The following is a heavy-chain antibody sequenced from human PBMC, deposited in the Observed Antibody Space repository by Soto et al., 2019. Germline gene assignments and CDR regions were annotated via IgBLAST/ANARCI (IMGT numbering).Heavy chain of an antibody. J-gene: IGHJ5*02. D-gene: IGHD3-3*01. V-gene: IGHV3-23*01. CDR1: GFTFSSYA. Sequence: GGSMRLSCAASGFTFSSYAMSWVRKTPGKGLEWVSAISGSGGSTYYADSVKGRFTISRDNSKNTLYLQMNSLRAEDTAVYYCAKDPRTHYDFWSGHSNWFDPWGQGTLVTVSS. CDR2: ISGSGGST. CDR3: AKDPRTHYDFWSGHSNWFDP.